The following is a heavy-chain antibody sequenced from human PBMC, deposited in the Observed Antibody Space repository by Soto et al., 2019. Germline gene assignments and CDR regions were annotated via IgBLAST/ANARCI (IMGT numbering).Heavy chain of an antibody. Sequence: SETLSLTCTVSGGSISSYYWSWIRQPPGKGLEWIGYIYYSGSTNYNPSLKSRVTIPVDTSKNQFSLKLSSVTAADTAVYYCVRDTGTDNWFDPWGQGTLVTVSS. CDR2: IYYSGST. J-gene: IGHJ5*02. CDR1: GGSISSYY. V-gene: IGHV4-59*01. D-gene: IGHD1-1*01. CDR3: VRDTGTDNWFDP.